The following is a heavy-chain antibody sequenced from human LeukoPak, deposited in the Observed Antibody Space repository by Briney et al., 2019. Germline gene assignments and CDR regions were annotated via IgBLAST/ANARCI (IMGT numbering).Heavy chain of an antibody. CDR1: GYTFTGYY. CDR3: ANEKGLSGSFDY. D-gene: IGHD1-26*01. J-gene: IGHJ4*02. V-gene: IGHV1-2*02. CDR2: IKPNSVVT. Sequence: ASVKVSCKASGYTFTGYYIHWVRQAPGQGLEWMGWIKPNSVVTNYAQKFQGRVTMTRDTSISTAYMELSRLRSDDTAVYYCANEKGLSGSFDYWGQGTLVTVSS.